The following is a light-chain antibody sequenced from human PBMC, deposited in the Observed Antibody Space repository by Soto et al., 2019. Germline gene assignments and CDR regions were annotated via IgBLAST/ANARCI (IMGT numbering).Light chain of an antibody. Sequence: DIVLTQSPATLSLSPGERAPLSCRASPSVSSFLAWYQQKPGQAPRLLIYDASNRATGIPARFSGSGSGTDFTLTISSLEPEDFAVYYCQQRSDWPPLTFGGGTKVDIK. CDR2: DAS. CDR1: PSVSSF. V-gene: IGKV3-11*01. J-gene: IGKJ4*01. CDR3: QQRSDWPPLT.